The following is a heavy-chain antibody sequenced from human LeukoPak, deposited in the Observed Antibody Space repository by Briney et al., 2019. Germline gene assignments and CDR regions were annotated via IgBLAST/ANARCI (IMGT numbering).Heavy chain of an antibody. V-gene: IGHV1-2*06. D-gene: IGHD2-2*01. Sequence: ASVKVSCKASGYTFTGYYMHWVRQAPGQGLEWMGRINPNSGGTNYAQKFQGRVTMTRDTSISTAYMELSRLRSDDTAVYYCASGRYRSSTSCQRGKWFDPWGQGTLVTVSS. CDR2: INPNSGGT. CDR3: ASGRYRSSTSCQRGKWFDP. CDR1: GYTFTGYY. J-gene: IGHJ5*01.